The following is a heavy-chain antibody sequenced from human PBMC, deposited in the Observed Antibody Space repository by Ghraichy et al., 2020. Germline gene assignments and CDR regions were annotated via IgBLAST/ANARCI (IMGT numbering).Heavy chain of an antibody. D-gene: IGHD6-19*01. CDR1: GGSFSAYY. CDR3: ARSVAGPDY. CDR2: ISHSGGT. Sequence: SETLSLTCAVYGGSFSAYYWSWIRQPPGKGLEWIGEISHSGGTNYNPSLKSRVTISVDTSKKQFSLNLSSVPAADTAVYYCARSVAGPDYWGQGTLVTVSS. V-gene: IGHV4-34*01. J-gene: IGHJ4*02.